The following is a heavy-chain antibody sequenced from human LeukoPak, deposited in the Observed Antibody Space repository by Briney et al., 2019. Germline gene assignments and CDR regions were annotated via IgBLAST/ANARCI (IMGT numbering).Heavy chain of an antibody. Sequence: GGSLRLACAASGFTFSSYAMSWVRQAPGKGLEWVSAISGSGGSTYYADSVKGRFTISRDNSKNTLYLQMNSLGADDTAVYYCAKGNWRYFDYWGQGTLVTVSS. V-gene: IGHV3-23*01. J-gene: IGHJ4*02. CDR2: ISGSGGST. D-gene: IGHD1-1*01. CDR3: AKGNWRYFDY. CDR1: GFTFSSYA.